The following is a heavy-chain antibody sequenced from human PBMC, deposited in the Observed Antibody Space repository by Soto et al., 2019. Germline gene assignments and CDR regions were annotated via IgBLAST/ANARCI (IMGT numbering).Heavy chain of an antibody. Sequence: PSETLSLTCAVYGGSFSGYYWSWIRQPPGKGLEWIGEINHSESTNYNPSLKSRVTISVDTSKNQFSLKLSSVTAADTAVYYCARGDNKHIAPTNWFDPWGQGTLVTVSS. V-gene: IGHV4-34*01. D-gene: IGHD1-20*01. CDR2: INHSEST. J-gene: IGHJ5*02. CDR3: ARGDNKHIAPTNWFDP. CDR1: GGSFSGYY.